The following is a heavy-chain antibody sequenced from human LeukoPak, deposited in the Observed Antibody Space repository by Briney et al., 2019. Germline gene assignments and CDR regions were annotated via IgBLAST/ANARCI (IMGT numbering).Heavy chain of an antibody. J-gene: IGHJ4*02. CDR3: ARSSLFTRYCSGGSCPSSY. D-gene: IGHD2-15*01. CDR1: GYTFTSYY. CDR2: INPSGGST. V-gene: IGHV1-46*01. Sequence: GASVKVSCKASGYTFTSYYMHWVRQAPGQGLEWMGIINPSGGSTSYAQKFQGRVTMTRDTSTSTVYMELSSLRSEDTAVYYCARSSLFTRYCSGGSCPSSYWGQGTPVTVSS.